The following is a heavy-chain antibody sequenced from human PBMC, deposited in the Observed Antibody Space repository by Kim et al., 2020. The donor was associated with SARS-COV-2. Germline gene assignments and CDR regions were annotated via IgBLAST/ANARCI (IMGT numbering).Heavy chain of an antibody. CDR3: AKGYGSGWGFDY. CDR1: GFTFSSYG. CDR2: ISYDGSNK. V-gene: IGHV3-30*18. J-gene: IGHJ4*02. D-gene: IGHD6-19*01. Sequence: GGSLRLSCAASGFTFSSYGMHWVRQAPGKGLEWVAVISYDGSNKYYADSVKGRFTISRDNSKNTLYLQMNSLRAEDTAVYYCAKGYGSGWGFDYWGQGTLVTVPS.